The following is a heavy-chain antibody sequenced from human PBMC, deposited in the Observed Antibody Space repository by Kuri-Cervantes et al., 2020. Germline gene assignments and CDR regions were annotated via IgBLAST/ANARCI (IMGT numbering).Heavy chain of an antibody. D-gene: IGHD2-15*01. CDR3: AKGTPFYGVGG. Sequence: GGSLRLSCAASGFTFSSYSMNWVRQAPGKGLEWVSYISSSSSTIYYADSVKGRFTISRDNSKNTLYLQMNSLRAEDTAVYYCAKGTPFYGVGGGGQGTTVTVSS. CDR1: GFTFSSYS. V-gene: IGHV3-48*01. CDR2: ISSSSSTI. J-gene: IGHJ6*02.